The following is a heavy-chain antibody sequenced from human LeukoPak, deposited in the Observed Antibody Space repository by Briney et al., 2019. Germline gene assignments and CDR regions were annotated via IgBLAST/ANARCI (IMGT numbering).Heavy chain of an antibody. V-gene: IGHV1-18*01. CDR3: ARDVHDIAARAGAGYYYYMDF. Sequence: ASVKVSCKASGYTFTSYGISWVRQAPGQGLEWMGWISAYNGNTNYAQKLQGRVTMTTDTSTSTAYMELRSLRSDDTAVYCCARDVHDIAARAGAGYYYYMDFWGKGTTVTVSS. CDR2: ISAYNGNT. D-gene: IGHD6-6*01. CDR1: GYTFTSYG. J-gene: IGHJ6*03.